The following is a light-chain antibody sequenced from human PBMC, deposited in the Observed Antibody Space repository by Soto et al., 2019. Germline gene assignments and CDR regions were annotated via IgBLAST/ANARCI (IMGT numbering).Light chain of an antibody. CDR1: QSVSSY. J-gene: IGKJ2*01. CDR2: DAS. Sequence: EIVLTQSPATLSLSPGERATLSCRASQSVSSYLAWYQQKPGQAPRRLIYDASNRATGIPARFSGSGSGTDITLTISSLEPEDFAVYYCQQRSNWPLMYTFGQGTKLEIK. CDR3: QQRSNWPLMYT. V-gene: IGKV3-11*01.